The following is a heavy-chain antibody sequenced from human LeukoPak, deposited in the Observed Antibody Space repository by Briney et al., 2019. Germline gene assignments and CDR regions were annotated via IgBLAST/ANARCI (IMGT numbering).Heavy chain of an antibody. D-gene: IGHD2-2*01. Sequence: ASVKVSCKASGYTFTSYDISWVRQAPGQGLEWMGWISAYNGNTNYAQKLQGRVTMTTDTSTSTAYMELRSLRSDDTAVYYCARGRDCSSTSCYAGGDYYYYYMDVWGKGTTVTISS. CDR3: ARGRDCSSTSCYAGGDYYYYYMDV. CDR1: GYTFTSYD. CDR2: ISAYNGNT. V-gene: IGHV1-18*01. J-gene: IGHJ6*03.